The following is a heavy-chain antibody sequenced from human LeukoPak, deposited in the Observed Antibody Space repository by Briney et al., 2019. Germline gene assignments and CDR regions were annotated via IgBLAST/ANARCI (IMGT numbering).Heavy chain of an antibody. CDR1: GYYISSGYY. V-gene: IGHV4-38-2*01. Sequence: SETLSLTCAVSGYYISSGYYWGWIRQPPGKGLEWIGSIYHSGTTYCSPSLKSRVTISVDTSKNRFSLKLTSVTAADTAVYYCARLYGVSGYCYGYDYWGQGTQVTVSS. CDR3: ARLYGVSGYCYGYDY. D-gene: IGHD5-18*01. CDR2: IYHSGTT. J-gene: IGHJ4*02.